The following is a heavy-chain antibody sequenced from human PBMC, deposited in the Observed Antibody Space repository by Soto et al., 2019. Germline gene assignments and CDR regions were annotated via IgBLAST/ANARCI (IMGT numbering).Heavy chain of an antibody. J-gene: IGHJ3*02. CDR1: GGSISSYY. CDR3: ALTYSSSSAVDI. CDR2: IYYSGST. V-gene: IGHV4-59*01. D-gene: IGHD6-13*01. Sequence: QVQLQESGPGLVKPSETLSLTCTVSGGSISSYYWSWIRQPPGKGLEWIGYIYYSGSTNYNPSLKSRVTISVDTSKNQFSLKLSSVTAADTAVYYCALTYSSSSAVDIWGQGTMVTVSS.